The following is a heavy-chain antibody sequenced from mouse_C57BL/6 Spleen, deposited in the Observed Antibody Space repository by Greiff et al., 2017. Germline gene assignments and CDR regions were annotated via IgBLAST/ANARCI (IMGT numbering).Heavy chain of an antibody. CDR2: ISSGGDYI. CDR1: GFTFSSYA. Sequence: EVMLVESEGGLVKPGGSLKLSCAASGFTFSSYAMSWVRQTPEKRLEWVAYISSGGDYIYYADTVKGRFTISRDNARNTLYLQMSSLKSEDTAMYYCTSLYYYGSSSYYAMDYWGQGTSVTVSS. D-gene: IGHD1-1*01. V-gene: IGHV5-9-1*02. CDR3: TSLYYYGSSSYYAMDY. J-gene: IGHJ4*01.